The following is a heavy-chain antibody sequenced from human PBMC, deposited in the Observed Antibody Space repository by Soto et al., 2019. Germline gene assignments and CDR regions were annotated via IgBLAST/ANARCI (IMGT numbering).Heavy chain of an antibody. CDR3: ARLPYSSGWYLVSGDPTYYLDF. CDR2: IYYSGST. CDR1: GGSISSSSYY. V-gene: IGHV4-39*01. J-gene: IGHJ4*02. D-gene: IGHD6-19*01. Sequence: SDTLSLTCTVSGGSISSSSYYWGWIRQPPGKGQEWIGSIYYSGSTYYNTSLKSGVTISVDTSKNQFSLNLSSVTAADTAVYYCARLPYSSGWYLVSGDPTYYLDFWGQGILVTVSS.